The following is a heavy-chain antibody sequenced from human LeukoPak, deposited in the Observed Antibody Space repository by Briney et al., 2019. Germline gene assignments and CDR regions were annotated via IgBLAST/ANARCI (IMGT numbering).Heavy chain of an antibody. J-gene: IGHJ4*02. CDR3: ARGDYGDYFDY. D-gene: IGHD4-17*01. V-gene: IGHV3-11*04. CDR1: GGSISSSSYY. CDR2: ISSSGSTI. Sequence: LSLTCTVSGGSISSSSYYWGWIRQPPGKGLEWVSYISSSGSTIYYADSVKGRFTISRDNAKNSLYLQMNSLRAEDTAVYYCARGDYGDYFDYWGQGTLVTVSS.